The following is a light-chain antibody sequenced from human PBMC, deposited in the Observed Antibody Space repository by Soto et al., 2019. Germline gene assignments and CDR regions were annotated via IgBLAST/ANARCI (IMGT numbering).Light chain of an antibody. J-gene: IGKJ2*01. Sequence: EIVMTQSPATLSVSPGERATLSCRASQSVSSNLAWYQQKPGQTPRLLIYGASTRATGIPARFSGSGSGTEFTVTISSLQSEDFAVYYCQQYINWRPGMYTFGQGTKLEIK. CDR3: QQYINWRPGMYT. V-gene: IGKV3-15*01. CDR2: GAS. CDR1: QSVSSN.